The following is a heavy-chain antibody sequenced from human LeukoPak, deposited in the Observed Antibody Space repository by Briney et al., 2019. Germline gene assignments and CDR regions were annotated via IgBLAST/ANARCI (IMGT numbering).Heavy chain of an antibody. V-gene: IGHV1-46*01. J-gene: IGHJ4*02. CDR3: ARDQEGFDY. CDR2: NYPRDGGT. CDR1: GYSFTSNY. Sequence: ASVKVSCKVSGYSFTSNYIHWVRQAPGQGLEWMGMNYPRDGGTSYAQRFQDRVTVTRDTSTSTVHMGLSGLRSEDTAVYYCARDQEGFDYWGQGTLVTVSS.